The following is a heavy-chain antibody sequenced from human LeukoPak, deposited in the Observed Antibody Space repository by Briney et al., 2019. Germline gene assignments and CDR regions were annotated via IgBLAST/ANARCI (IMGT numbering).Heavy chain of an antibody. Sequence: PGGSLRLSCAASGFTFSSYAMSWVRQAPGKGLEWVSAISGSGGSTYYADSVKGRFTISRDNSKNTLYLQMNSLRAEDTAVYYCAKVTPYYDFWSGYYYFDYWGQGTLVTVSS. CDR2: ISGSGGST. J-gene: IGHJ4*02. CDR1: GFTFSSYA. CDR3: AKVTPYYDFWSGYYYFDY. V-gene: IGHV3-23*01. D-gene: IGHD3-3*01.